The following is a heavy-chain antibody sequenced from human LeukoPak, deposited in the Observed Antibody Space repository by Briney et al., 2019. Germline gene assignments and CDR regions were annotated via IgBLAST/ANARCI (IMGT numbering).Heavy chain of an antibody. J-gene: IGHJ4*02. V-gene: IGHV3-11*01. Sequence: SGGSLRLSCAASGFTFSDYYMSWIRQAPGKGLEWVSYISSSGSTIYYADSVKGRFTISRDNAKNSLYLQMNSLRAEDTAVYYCAREGDVVVPAQSPFDYWGQGTLVTVSS. CDR1: GFTFSDYY. CDR2: ISSSGSTI. CDR3: AREGDVVVPAQSPFDY. D-gene: IGHD2-2*01.